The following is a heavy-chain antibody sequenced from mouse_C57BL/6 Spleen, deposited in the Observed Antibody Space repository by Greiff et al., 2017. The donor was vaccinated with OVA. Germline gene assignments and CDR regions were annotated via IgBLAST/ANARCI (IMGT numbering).Heavy chain of an antibody. V-gene: IGHV7-3*01. Sequence: EVKLMESGGGLVQPGGSLSLSCAASGFTFTDYYMSWVRQPPGKALEWVGFIRNKANGYTTEYSASVKGRFTISRDNSQSILYLQMNALRAEDSATCYCARSPTMDYWGQGTSVTVSS. J-gene: IGHJ4*01. CDR2: IRNKANGYTT. CDR3: ARSPTMDY. CDR1: GFTFTDYY.